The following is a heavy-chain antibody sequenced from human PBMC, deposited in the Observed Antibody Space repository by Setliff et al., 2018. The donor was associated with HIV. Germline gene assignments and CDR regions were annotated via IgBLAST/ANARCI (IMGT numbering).Heavy chain of an antibody. D-gene: IGHD3-10*01. CDR1: GGSISSSNW. CDR3: TRDMRHLAPLGYYFDY. V-gene: IGHV4-4*02. Sequence: PSETLSLTCAVSGGSISSSNWWSWVRQPPGKGLEWIGEIYHSGSTNYNPSLKSRVTISVDKSKNQISLKMTSVTAADTAVYYCTRDMRHLAPLGYYFDYWGQGTLVTVSS. J-gene: IGHJ4*02. CDR2: IYHSGST.